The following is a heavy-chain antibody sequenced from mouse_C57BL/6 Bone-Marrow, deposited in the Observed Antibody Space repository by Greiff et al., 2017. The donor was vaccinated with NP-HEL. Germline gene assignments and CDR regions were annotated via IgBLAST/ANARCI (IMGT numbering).Heavy chain of an antibody. V-gene: IGHV1-61*01. J-gene: IGHJ3*01. Sequence: QVQLQQPGAELVRPGSSVKLSCKASGYTFTSYWMDWVKQRPGQGLEWIGNIYPSDSETHYNQKFKDKATLTVDKSSSTAYMQLSSLTSEDSAVYYCARGGGGTFAYWGQGTLVTVSA. D-gene: IGHD3-3*01. CDR3: ARGGGGTFAY. CDR2: IYPSDSET. CDR1: GYTFTSYW.